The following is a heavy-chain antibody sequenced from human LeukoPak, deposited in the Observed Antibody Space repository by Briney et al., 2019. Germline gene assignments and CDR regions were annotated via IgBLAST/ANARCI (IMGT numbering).Heavy chain of an antibody. V-gene: IGHV1-46*01. CDR1: GYTFTSYY. J-gene: IGHJ4*02. Sequence: ASVKVSCKASGYTFTSYYMHWVRQAPGQGLEWMGIINPSGGSTSYAQKFQGRVTMTRDTSTSTVYMGLSSLRSEDTAVYYCARAVAGHPHFDYWGQGTLVTVSS. CDR3: ARAVAGHPHFDY. D-gene: IGHD6-19*01. CDR2: INPSGGST.